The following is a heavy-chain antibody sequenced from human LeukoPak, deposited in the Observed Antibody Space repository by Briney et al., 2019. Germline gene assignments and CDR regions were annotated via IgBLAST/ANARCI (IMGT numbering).Heavy chain of an antibody. J-gene: IGHJ4*02. CDR3: ASPQGGYNSSGPSWGY. D-gene: IGHD3-22*01. Sequence: GESLKISCKGSGYRFNSYWIGWVRQMPGKGLEWMGIIYSGDSDTRYCPSFQGQVSISVDKSISTAYLQWRSLKASDTAMYYCASPQGGYNSSGPSWGYWGQGTLVTVSS. CDR1: GYRFNSYW. V-gene: IGHV5-51*01. CDR2: IYSGDSDT.